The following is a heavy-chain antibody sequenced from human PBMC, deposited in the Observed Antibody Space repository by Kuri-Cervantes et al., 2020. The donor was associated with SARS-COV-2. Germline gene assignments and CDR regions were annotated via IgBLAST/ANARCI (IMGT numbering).Heavy chain of an antibody. CDR3: ARASTYYSSTSCYDYYYMDV. CDR2: IIPIFGTA. J-gene: IGHJ6*03. Sequence: SVKVSCKASGGTFSSYAISWVRQAPGQGLEWMGRIIPIFGTANYAQKFQGRVTITADESTSTAYMELSSPRSEDTAVYYRARASTYYSSTSCYDYYYMDVWGKGTTVTVSS. CDR1: GGTFSSYA. V-gene: IGHV1-69*13. D-gene: IGHD2-2*01.